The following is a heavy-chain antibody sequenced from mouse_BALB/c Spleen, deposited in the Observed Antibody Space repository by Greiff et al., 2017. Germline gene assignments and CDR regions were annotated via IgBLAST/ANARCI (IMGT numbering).Heavy chain of an antibody. J-gene: IGHJ2*01. CDR3: ARLYGTFDY. CDR1: GFTFSSYT. D-gene: IGHD2-1*01. CDR2: ISNGGGST. Sequence: EVKLMESGGGLVQPGGSLKLSCAASGFTFSSYTMSWVRQTPEKRLEWVAYISNGGGSTYYPDTVKGRFTISRDNAKNTLYLQMSSLKSEDTAMYYCARLYGTFDYWGQGTTLTVSS. V-gene: IGHV5-12-2*01.